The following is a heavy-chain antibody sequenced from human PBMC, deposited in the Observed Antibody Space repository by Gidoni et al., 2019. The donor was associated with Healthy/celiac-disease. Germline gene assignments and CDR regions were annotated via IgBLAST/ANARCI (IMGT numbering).Heavy chain of an antibody. CDR3: ARDGGVYYDILTGYNVYGMDV. CDR1: GGSISSGGYY. CDR2: IYYSGST. J-gene: IGHJ6*02. Sequence: QVQLQESGPGLVKPSQTLSLTCTVSGGSISSGGYYWSWIRQHPGKGLEWIGYIYYSGSTYYNPSLKSRVTISVDTSKNQFSLKLSSVTAADTAVYYCARDGGVYYDILTGYNVYGMDVWGQGTTVTVSS. V-gene: IGHV4-31*03. D-gene: IGHD3-9*01.